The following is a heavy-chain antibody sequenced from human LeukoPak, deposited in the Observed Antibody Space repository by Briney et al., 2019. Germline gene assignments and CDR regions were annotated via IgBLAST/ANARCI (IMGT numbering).Heavy chain of an antibody. V-gene: IGHV3-21*01. CDR2: ISSSSSYI. CDR3: ARVPRRDGYNYQTGVSEY. D-gene: IGHD5-24*01. J-gene: IGHJ4*02. Sequence: GGSLRLSCAASGFTFSSYSMNWVRQAPGKGLEWVSSISSSSSYIYYADSVKGRFTISRDNAKNSLYLQMNSLRAEDTAVYYCARVPRRDGYNYQTGVSEYWGQGTLVTVSS. CDR1: GFTFSSYS.